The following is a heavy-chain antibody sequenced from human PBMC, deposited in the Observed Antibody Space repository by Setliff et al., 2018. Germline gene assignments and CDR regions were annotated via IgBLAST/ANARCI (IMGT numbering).Heavy chain of an antibody. V-gene: IGHV1-69*05. CDR3: ARADYSSSLHYFDC. Sequence: GASVKVSCKASGGTFSSYAISWVRQAPGQGLEWMGGIIPIFGTVNYAQKFQDRVTITTDESTNTGYMELRSLRSDDTAFYYCARADYSSSLHYFDCWGQGTLVTVSS. J-gene: IGHJ4*02. D-gene: IGHD6-13*01. CDR1: GGTFSSYA. CDR2: IIPIFGTV.